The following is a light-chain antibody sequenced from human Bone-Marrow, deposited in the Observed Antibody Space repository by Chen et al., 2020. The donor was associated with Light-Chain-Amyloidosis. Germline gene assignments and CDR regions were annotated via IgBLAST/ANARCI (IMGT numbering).Light chain of an antibody. CDR3: QQYENFPYT. J-gene: IGKJ2*01. V-gene: IGKV1-33*01. CDR2: DTS. Sequence: DILMTQSPSSLSVSVGDRVTITCQASRDIIHYLNWFQHQPGKAPKLLISDTSKLEKGVPSRFSGSGSGTDFTFIISSLQPEDIATYYCQQYENFPYTFGQGTKLEIK. CDR1: RDIIHY.